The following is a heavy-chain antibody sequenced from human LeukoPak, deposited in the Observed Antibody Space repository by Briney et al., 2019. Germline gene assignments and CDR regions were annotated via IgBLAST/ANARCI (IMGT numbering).Heavy chain of an antibody. D-gene: IGHD5-12*01. CDR2: IYSGGST. CDR1: GFTVSSNY. V-gene: IGHV3-53*05. CDR3: AKDMEVATIEDYFDY. Sequence: GGSLRLSCAASGFTVSSNYMSWVRQAPGKGLEWVSVIYSGGSTYYADSVKGRFTISRDNSKNTLYLQMNSLRAEDTAVYYCAKDMEVATIEDYFDYWGQGTLVTVSS. J-gene: IGHJ4*02.